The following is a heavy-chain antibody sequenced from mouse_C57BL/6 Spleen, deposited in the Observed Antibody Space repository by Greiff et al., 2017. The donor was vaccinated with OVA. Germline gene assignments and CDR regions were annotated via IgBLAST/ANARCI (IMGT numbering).Heavy chain of an antibody. CDR1: GYTFTSYG. V-gene: IGHV1-81*01. J-gene: IGHJ2*01. CDR2: IYPRSGNT. D-gene: IGHD3-2*02. CDR3: ARGGSSGHNDYFDY. Sequence: QVQLKESGAELARPGASVKLSCKASGYTFTSYGISWVKQRTGQGLEWIGEIYPRSGNTYYNEKFKGKATLTADKSSSTAYMELRSLTSEDSAVYFCARGGSSGHNDYFDYWGQGTTLTVSS.